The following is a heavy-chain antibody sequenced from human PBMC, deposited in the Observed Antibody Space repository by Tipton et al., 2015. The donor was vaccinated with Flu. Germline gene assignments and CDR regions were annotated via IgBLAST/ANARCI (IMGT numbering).Heavy chain of an antibody. V-gene: IGHV3-7*01. CDR1: GFSFNSYW. Sequence: VQLVQSGGGLVQPGESLRLSCVASGFSFNSYWMSWVRRAPGKGLEWVASIKQDGREIYYVDSVKGRFTISRDNAKNSLNVDMNSLRAEDTAVYYCAKDAGYCSGGSCYFDSWGQGTLVTVSS. CDR3: AKDAGYCSGGSCYFDS. CDR2: IKQDGREI. D-gene: IGHD2-15*01. J-gene: IGHJ4*02.